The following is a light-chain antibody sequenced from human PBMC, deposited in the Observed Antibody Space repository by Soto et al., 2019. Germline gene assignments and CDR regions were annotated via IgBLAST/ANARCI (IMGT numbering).Light chain of an antibody. J-gene: IGKJ5*01. CDR2: GAS. Sequence: DIQMTQSPSTLSTSEGDRVTITCRASQSISDWLAWYQQKPGKAPRVVIFGASLLQSGVPSTFSASGSGTDFTLTISSLRPDDFATYYCLQSHSTPLTFGQGTRLDI. CDR3: LQSHSTPLT. V-gene: IGKV1-5*01. CDR1: QSISDW.